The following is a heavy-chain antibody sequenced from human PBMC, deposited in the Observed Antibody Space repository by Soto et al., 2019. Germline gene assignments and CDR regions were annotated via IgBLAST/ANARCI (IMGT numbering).Heavy chain of an antibody. CDR3: ARNVQYSSFSDGMDV. Sequence: GESLKISCKGSGYSFTSYWIGWVRQMPGKGLEWMGIIYPCDSDTRYSPSFQGQVTSSADKSISTAYLQWSSLKASDTAMYYCARNVQYSSFSDGMDVWGQGTTVTVSS. J-gene: IGHJ6*02. V-gene: IGHV5-51*01. D-gene: IGHD6-6*01. CDR1: GYSFTSYW. CDR2: IYPCDSDT.